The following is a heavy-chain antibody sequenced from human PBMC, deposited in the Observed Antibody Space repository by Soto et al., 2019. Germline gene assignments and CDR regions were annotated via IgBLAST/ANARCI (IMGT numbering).Heavy chain of an antibody. CDR3: AGRSYGDSKVLDY. D-gene: IGHD4-17*01. Sequence: SETLSLTCSVSGASFTSYYWGWIRQPPGKGMEGIAYVHNSGSSNYNPSLKSRVTISLDTSRNQFSLKLSSVTAADTTIYYCAGRSYGDSKVLDYWGQGTLVTVSS. V-gene: IGHV4-59*08. J-gene: IGHJ4*02. CDR2: VHNSGSS. CDR1: GASFTSYY.